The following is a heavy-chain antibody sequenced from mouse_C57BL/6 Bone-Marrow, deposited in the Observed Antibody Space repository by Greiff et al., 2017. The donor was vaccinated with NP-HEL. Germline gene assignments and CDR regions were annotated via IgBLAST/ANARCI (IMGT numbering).Heavy chain of an antibody. V-gene: IGHV1-55*01. CDR3: ASPLDWYFDV. CDR2: IYPGSGST. J-gene: IGHJ1*03. CDR1: GYTFTSYW. Sequence: QVQLQQPGAELVKPGASVKMSCKASGYTFTSYWITWVKQRPGQGLEWIGDIYPGSGSTNYNEKFKSKATLTVDKSSSTAYMQLSSLTSEDSAVYYCASPLDWYFDVWGTGTAITVSA.